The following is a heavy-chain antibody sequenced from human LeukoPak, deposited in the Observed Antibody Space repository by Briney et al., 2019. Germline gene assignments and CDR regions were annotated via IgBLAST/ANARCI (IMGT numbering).Heavy chain of an antibody. CDR1: GYTFTSYY. Sequence: ASVKVSCKASGYTFTSYYMHWVRQAPGQGLEWMGIINPSGGITGYAQKLQGRVTMTRDTSTSTVYMELSSLRSEDTAVYYCASLYSSSWYHAFDIRGQGTMVTVSS. D-gene: IGHD6-13*01. V-gene: IGHV1-46*04. J-gene: IGHJ3*02. CDR3: ASLYSSSWYHAFDI. CDR2: INPSGGIT.